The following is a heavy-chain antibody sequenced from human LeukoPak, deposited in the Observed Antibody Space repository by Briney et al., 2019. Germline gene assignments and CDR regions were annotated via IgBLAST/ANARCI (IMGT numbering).Heavy chain of an antibody. CDR1: GFTFSSYA. Sequence: PGGSLRLSCAASGFTFSSYAMHWVRQAPGKGLEWVAVIWYDGSNKYYADSVKGRFTISRDNSKNTLYLQMNGLRAEDTAVYYCARGYGDRLDCFDPWGQGTLVTVSS. J-gene: IGHJ5*02. V-gene: IGHV3-33*01. CDR2: IWYDGSNK. D-gene: IGHD4-17*01. CDR3: ARGYGDRLDCFDP.